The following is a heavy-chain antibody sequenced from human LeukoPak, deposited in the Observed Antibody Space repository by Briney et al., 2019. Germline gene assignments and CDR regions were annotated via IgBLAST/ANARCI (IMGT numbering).Heavy chain of an antibody. Sequence: SETLSLTCTVSGGSISSSSYYWGWIRQPPGKGLEWIGRIYTSGSTNYNPSLESRVTISVDTSKNQFSLKLSSVTAADTAVYYCARDAYYYDSSGYYADAFDIWGQGTMVTVSS. CDR1: GGSISSSSYY. J-gene: IGHJ3*02. D-gene: IGHD3-22*01. V-gene: IGHV4-61*02. CDR2: IYTSGST. CDR3: ARDAYYYDSSGYYADAFDI.